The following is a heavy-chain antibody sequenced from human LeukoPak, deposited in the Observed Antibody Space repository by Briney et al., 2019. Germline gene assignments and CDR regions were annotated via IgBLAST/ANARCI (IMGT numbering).Heavy chain of an antibody. V-gene: IGHV1-46*01. CDR2: INPSGGSI. J-gene: IGHJ4*02. D-gene: IGHD1-1*01. CDR3: ARDPILTTPAPSEFDY. Sequence: ASVKVSCKASGYTFTNYYMHWVRQAPGQGLEWMGIINPSGGSISYAQKFQGRVTMTRDTSTSTVYMELSSLRSEDTAVYYCARDPILTTPAPSEFDYWGQGTLVTVSS. CDR1: GYTFTNYY.